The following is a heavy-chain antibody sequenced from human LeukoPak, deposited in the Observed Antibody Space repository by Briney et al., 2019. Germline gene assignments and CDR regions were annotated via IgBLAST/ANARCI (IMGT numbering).Heavy chain of an antibody. D-gene: IGHD3-3*01. CDR2: INHSGST. V-gene: IGHV4-34*01. Sequence: SETLSLTCAVYGGSFSGYYWSWIRQPPGKGLEWIGEINHSGSTNYNPSLKSRVTISVDTSKNQFSLKLSSVTAADTAVYYCARDLTYYDFWSGFNNWFDPWGQGTLVTVSS. CDR1: GGSFSGYY. J-gene: IGHJ5*02. CDR3: ARDLTYYDFWSGFNNWFDP.